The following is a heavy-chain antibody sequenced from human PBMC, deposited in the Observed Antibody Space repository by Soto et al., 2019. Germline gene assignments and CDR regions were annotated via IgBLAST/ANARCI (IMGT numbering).Heavy chain of an antibody. Sequence: SETLSLTCAVSGGSISSGCYSWSWIRQPPGKGLEWIGYIYHSGSTYYNPSLKSRVTISVDRSKNQFSLKLSSVTAAGTAVYYCARGLSRYYYGSGSPDYYGMDVWGQGTTVTVSS. CDR2: IYHSGST. CDR1: GGSISSGCYS. V-gene: IGHV4-30-2*01. CDR3: ARGLSRYYYGSGSPDYYGMDV. D-gene: IGHD3-10*01. J-gene: IGHJ6*02.